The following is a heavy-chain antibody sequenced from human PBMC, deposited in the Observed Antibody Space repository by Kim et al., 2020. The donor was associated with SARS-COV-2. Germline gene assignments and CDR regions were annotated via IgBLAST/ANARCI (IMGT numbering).Heavy chain of an antibody. CDR2: INPNSGGT. D-gene: IGHD2-2*02. Sequence: ASVKVSCKASGYTFTGYYMHWVRQAPGQGLEWMGWINPNSGGTNYAQKFQGRVTMTRDTSISTAYMELSRLRSDDTAVYYCARMQYCSSTSCYTKEYRSGTPSDWFDPWGQGTLVTVSS. CDR3: ARMQYCSSTSCYTKEYRSGTPSDWFDP. V-gene: IGHV1-2*02. CDR1: GYTFTGYY. J-gene: IGHJ5*02.